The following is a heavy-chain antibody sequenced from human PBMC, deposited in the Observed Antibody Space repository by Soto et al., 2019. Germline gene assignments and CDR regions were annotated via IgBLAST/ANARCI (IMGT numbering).Heavy chain of an antibody. V-gene: IGHV3-33*08. J-gene: IGHJ4*02. CDR2: IWNDGSHA. CDR1: GFPFRSYG. CDR3: ARDQTDSGGYSDS. D-gene: IGHD2-15*01. Sequence: QVQLVESGGGVVQPGGSLRLSCEGSGFPFRSYGIQWVRQAPGKGLEWLGLIWNDGSHAYYADSVKGRFTISRDNSKNTVFLQVSNLRAEDTAVYCCARDQTDSGGYSDSWGQGTLVTVSS.